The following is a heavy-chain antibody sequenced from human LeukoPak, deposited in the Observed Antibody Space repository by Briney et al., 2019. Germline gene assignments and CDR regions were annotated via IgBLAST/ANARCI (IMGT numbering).Heavy chain of an antibody. Sequence: PSETLSLTCTVSGASISSYYWTWIRQPPGKGLEWIGFTSFSGSTNYNPSLKSRVTISVDTSRNQFSLRLNAMTAADTAVYYCARRHYDILTGFYGGGTYNYYYTDVWGKGTTVIVSS. V-gene: IGHV4-59*08. D-gene: IGHD3-9*01. CDR1: GASISSYY. J-gene: IGHJ6*03. CDR2: TSFSGST. CDR3: ARRHYDILTGFYGGGTYNYYYTDV.